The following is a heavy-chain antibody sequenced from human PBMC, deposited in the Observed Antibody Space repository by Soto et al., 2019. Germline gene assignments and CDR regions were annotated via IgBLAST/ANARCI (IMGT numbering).Heavy chain of an antibody. D-gene: IGHD1-26*01. CDR2: IYYSGST. Sequence: QVQLQESGPGLVKPSQTLSLTCTVSGGSISSGGYYWSWIRQHPGKGLEWIGYIYYSGSTYYDPSLKSRVTISVDTSKNQFPLKLSSVTAADTAVYYCARGTSGGDYFDYWGQGTLVTVSS. V-gene: IGHV4-31*03. CDR1: GGSISSGGYY. CDR3: ARGTSGGDYFDY. J-gene: IGHJ4*02.